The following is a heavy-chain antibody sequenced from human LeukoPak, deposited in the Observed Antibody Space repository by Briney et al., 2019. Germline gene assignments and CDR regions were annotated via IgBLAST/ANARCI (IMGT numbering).Heavy chain of an antibody. CDR1: GFSLSTSGMC. J-gene: IGHJ4*02. D-gene: IGHD2-15*01. Sequence: SGPTLVNPTQILTLTCTFSGFSLSTSGMCVSWIRQPPGKALEWLARIDWDDDKYYSTSLKTRLTISKDTSKNQVVLTMTNMDPVDTATYYCARISSLGYCSGGSCYSGYYFDYWGQGTLVTVSS. CDR2: IDWDDDK. CDR3: ARISSLGYCSGGSCYSGYYFDY. V-gene: IGHV2-70*11.